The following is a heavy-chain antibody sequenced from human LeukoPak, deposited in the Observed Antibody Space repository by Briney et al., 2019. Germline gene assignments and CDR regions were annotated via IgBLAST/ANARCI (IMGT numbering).Heavy chain of an antibody. CDR2: ISGSGGST. D-gene: IGHD2-2*02. CDR1: GFTFSSYA. CDR3: AKDWYCSSTSCYRSDSYYYYGMDV. V-gene: IGHV3-23*01. J-gene: IGHJ6*02. Sequence: PGGSLRLSCAASGFTFSSYAMSWVRQAAGKGPEWVSAISGSGGSTYYADSVKGRFTISRDNSKYTLYLQMSSLRAEDTAVYYCAKDWYCSSTSCYRSDSYYYYGMDVWGQGTTVTVSS.